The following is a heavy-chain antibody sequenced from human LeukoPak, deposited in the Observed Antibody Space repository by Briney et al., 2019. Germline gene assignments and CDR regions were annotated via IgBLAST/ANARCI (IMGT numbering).Heavy chain of an antibody. Sequence: GASVKVSCTASGYTFTSYAMHWVRQAPGQRLEWMGCINAGNGNTKYSQKFQGRVTITRDTSASTAYMELSSLRSEDTAVYYCARDAVPYDSSGYYHDYWGQGTLVTVSS. CDR3: ARDAVPYDSSGYYHDY. CDR1: GYTFTSYA. D-gene: IGHD3-22*01. CDR2: INAGNGNT. V-gene: IGHV1-3*01. J-gene: IGHJ4*02.